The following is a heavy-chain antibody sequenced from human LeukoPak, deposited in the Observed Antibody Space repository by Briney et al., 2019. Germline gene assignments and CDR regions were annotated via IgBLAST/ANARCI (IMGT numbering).Heavy chain of an antibody. D-gene: IGHD3-3*01. J-gene: IGHJ6*02. V-gene: IGHV4-34*01. CDR2: INHSGST. CDR3: ARGLYDFWSGYSYYYYGMGV. Sequence: PSETLSLTCAVYGGSFSGYYWSWIRQPPGKGLEWIGEINHSGSTNYNPSLKSRVTISVDTSKNQFSLKLSSVTAADTAVYYCARGLYDFWSGYSYYYYGMGVWGQGTTVTVSS. CDR1: GGSFSGYY.